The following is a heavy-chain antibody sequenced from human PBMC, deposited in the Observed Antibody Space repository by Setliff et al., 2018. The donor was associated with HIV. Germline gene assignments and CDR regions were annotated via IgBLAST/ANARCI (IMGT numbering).Heavy chain of an antibody. D-gene: IGHD6-19*01. CDR2: MNPNSGNT. V-gene: IGHV1-8*02. J-gene: IGHJ6*03. CDR3: ARGAWYTSGWYSSRYMDV. Sequence: ASVKVSCKASGYTFTNSDINWVRQATGQGLEWMGWMNPNSGNTGYTQKFQGRVIMTRDTSITTAYMELSSLRSDDTAVYYCARGAWYTSGWYSSRYMDVWGKGTTVTVSS. CDR1: GYTFTNSD.